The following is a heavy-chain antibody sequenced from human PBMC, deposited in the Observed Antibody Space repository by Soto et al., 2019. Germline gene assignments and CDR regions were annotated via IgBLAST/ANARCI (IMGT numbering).Heavy chain of an antibody. Sequence: QVQLVQSGAEVKKPGSSVKVSCKASGGTFGTSAITWVRQAPGQGLEWMGGIVPMFGTANHAQKFQGSVTITADESTTTAYMELSSLRYEDTAVYFCARDGDPRSAFCRGPLGGGWFDPWGHGTLVTVSS. D-gene: IGHD2-21*01. CDR1: GGTFGTSA. V-gene: IGHV1-69*12. J-gene: IGHJ5*02. CDR3: ARDGDPRSAFCRGPLGGGWFDP. CDR2: IVPMFGTA.